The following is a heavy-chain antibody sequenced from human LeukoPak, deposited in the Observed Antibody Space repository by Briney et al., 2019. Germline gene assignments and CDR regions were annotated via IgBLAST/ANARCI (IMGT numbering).Heavy chain of an antibody. CDR1: GYTFTGYY. Sequence: GASVKVSCKASGYTFTGYYMHWVRQAPGQGLEWMGGFDPEDGETIYAQKFQGRVTMTEDTSTDTAYMELSSLRSEDTAVYYCATDFQGNYYDNWGQGTLVTVSS. CDR2: FDPEDGET. J-gene: IGHJ4*02. V-gene: IGHV1-24*01. CDR3: ATDFQGNYYDN. D-gene: IGHD2/OR15-2a*01.